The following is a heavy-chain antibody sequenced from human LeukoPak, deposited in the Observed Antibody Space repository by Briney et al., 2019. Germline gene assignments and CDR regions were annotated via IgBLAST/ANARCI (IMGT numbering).Heavy chain of an antibody. D-gene: IGHD5-12*01. CDR3: ARTSVVATKNDY. Sequence: ASVKVSCKASGYTFTSYGISWVRQAPGQGREWMGWISAYNGNTNYAQKLQGRVTMTTDTSTSTVYMELRSLRSDDPAVYYCARTSVVATKNDYWGQGTLVTVSS. V-gene: IGHV1-18*01. CDR1: GYTFTSYG. J-gene: IGHJ4*02. CDR2: ISAYNGNT.